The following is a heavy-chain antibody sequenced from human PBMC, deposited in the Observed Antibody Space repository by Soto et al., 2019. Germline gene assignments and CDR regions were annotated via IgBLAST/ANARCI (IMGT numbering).Heavy chain of an antibody. CDR2: IIPILGIA. CDR3: ASQSVGSGWQVYFDY. D-gene: IGHD6-19*01. Sequence: GASVKVSCKASGGTFSSYTISWVRQAPGQGLEWMGRIIPILGIANYAQKFQGRVTITADKSTSTAYMELSSLRSEDTAVYYCASQSVGSGWQVYFDYWGQGTLVTVSS. V-gene: IGHV1-69*02. CDR1: GGTFSSYT. J-gene: IGHJ4*02.